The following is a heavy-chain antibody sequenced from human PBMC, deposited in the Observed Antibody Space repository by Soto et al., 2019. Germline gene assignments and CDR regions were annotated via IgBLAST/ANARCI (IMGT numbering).Heavy chain of an antibody. V-gene: IGHV5-51*01. Sequence: GALKVSCKGSGYSFPSFWIGWVRQMAGKGLEWLGSIYPGDSETRYSPSFQGEVTISADKSITTAYLHWSSLRASDTATYYCVKQHPLDSRAWHNWGQGTLVTVSS. CDR3: VKQHPLDSRAWHN. J-gene: IGHJ4*02. CDR1: GYSFPSFW. CDR2: IYPGDSET. D-gene: IGHD6-19*01.